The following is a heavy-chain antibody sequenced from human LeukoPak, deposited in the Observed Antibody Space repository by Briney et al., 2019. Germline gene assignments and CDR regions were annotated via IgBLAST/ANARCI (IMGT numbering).Heavy chain of an antibody. CDR2: ISGSGSGT. D-gene: IGHD3-22*01. J-gene: IGHJ4*02. V-gene: IGHV3-23*01. Sequence: GGSLRLSCAASGFTLSNFAMSWVRQAPGKGLEWVSAISGSGSGTYYADSVKGRFTISRDSSKNTLYLQMNSLSAEDTAVYYCAKLDGRVDSSGLYDHFDYWGQGTLVTVS. CDR3: AKLDGRVDSSGLYDHFDY. CDR1: GFTLSNFA.